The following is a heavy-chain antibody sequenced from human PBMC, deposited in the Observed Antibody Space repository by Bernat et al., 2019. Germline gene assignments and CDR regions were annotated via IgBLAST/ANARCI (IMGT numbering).Heavy chain of an antibody. D-gene: IGHD2-15*01. V-gene: IGHV4-34*01. Sequence: QVQLQQWGAGLLKPSETLSLTCAVYGGSFSGYYWSWIRQPPGKGLEWIGEINHSGSTNYNPSLKSRVTISVDTSKNKFSLKLRSVTAADTAVYYCARGTAVVVVAATVWFDPWGQGTLVTVSS. CDR3: ARGTAVVVVAATVWFDP. CDR1: GGSFSGYY. CDR2: INHSGST. J-gene: IGHJ5*02.